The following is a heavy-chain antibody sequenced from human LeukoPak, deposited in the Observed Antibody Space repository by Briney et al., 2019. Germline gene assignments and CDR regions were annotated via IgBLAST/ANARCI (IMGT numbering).Heavy chain of an antibody. D-gene: IGHD5-18*01. Sequence: GGSLRLSCVASGSTFNNYWMHWVRQAPGKGPMWVSYINSDGSVTKYADSVKGRFTISRDNARNSLYLHMNSLTAEDTAVYYCARDLGGYSYGSHFDYWGQGTLVTVSS. CDR2: INSDGSVT. J-gene: IGHJ4*02. V-gene: IGHV3-74*03. CDR1: GSTFNNYW. CDR3: ARDLGGYSYGSHFDY.